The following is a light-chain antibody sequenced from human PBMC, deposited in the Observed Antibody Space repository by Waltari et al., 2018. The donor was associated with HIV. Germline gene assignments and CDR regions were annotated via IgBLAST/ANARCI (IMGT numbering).Light chain of an antibody. CDR1: SSNIGRNT. V-gene: IGLV1-44*01. CDR3: AAWDDSLNGLWV. J-gene: IGLJ3*02. CDR2: TDN. Sequence: QSVLTQPPSVSGTPGQRVTIPCSGASSNIGRNTVKWFQPLPGTAPKLLIYTDNQRPSGVPDRFSGSKSGTSASLAISGLQSEDEADYFCAAWDDSLNGLWVFGGGTKLTVL.